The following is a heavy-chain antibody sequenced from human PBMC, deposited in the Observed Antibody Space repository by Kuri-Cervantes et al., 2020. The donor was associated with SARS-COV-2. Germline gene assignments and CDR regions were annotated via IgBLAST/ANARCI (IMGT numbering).Heavy chain of an antibody. Sequence: ASVKVSCKASGYTFTSYGISWVRQAPGQGLEWMGWISAYNGNTNYAQKLQGRVTMTTDTSTSTAYMELRSLRSDDTAVYYCARDQRIPGRYQLLIDAFDIWGQGTTVTVSS. V-gene: IGHV1-18*01. J-gene: IGHJ3*02. CDR3: ARDQRIPGRYQLLIDAFDI. CDR2: ISAYNGNT. D-gene: IGHD2-2*01. CDR1: GYTFTSYG.